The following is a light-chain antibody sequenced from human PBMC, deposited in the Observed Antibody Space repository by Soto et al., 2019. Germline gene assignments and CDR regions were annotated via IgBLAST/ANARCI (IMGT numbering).Light chain of an antibody. V-gene: IGLV2-23*01. Sequence: QSALTQPASVSGSPGQSITISCTGTSRDIGNYNYVSWYQHHPGKAPKLMISEATKRPSGVSDRFSGSKSGNTASLTISGLQAEDEADYYCCSYAGSSTYVFGTGTKVTVL. CDR3: CSYAGSSTYV. CDR2: EAT. J-gene: IGLJ1*01. CDR1: SRDIGNYNY.